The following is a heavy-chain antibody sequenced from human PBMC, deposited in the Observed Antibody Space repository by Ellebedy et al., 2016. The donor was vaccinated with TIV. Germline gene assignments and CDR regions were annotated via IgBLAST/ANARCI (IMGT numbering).Heavy chain of an antibody. V-gene: IGHV1-69*04. D-gene: IGHD3-22*01. J-gene: IGHJ4*02. CDR2: IIPILGIA. CDR1: GGTFSSYA. CDR3: ARTYYYDSSGYVSDY. Sequence: AASVKVSCKASGGTFSSYAISWVRQAPGQGLEWMGRIIPILGIANYAQKFQGRVTITADKSTSTAYMELSSLRSEDTAVYYCARTYYYDSSGYVSDYWGQGTLVTVSS.